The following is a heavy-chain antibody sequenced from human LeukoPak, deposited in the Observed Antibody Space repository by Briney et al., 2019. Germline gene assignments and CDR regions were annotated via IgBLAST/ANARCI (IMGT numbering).Heavy chain of an antibody. J-gene: IGHJ4*02. Sequence: PGGSLRLSCAVSGFTFSSYWMNWVRQTPGKGLEWLANIKQDGSEIHYVDSVKGRFTVSRDNAKNSLYLQMNSLRAEDTAVYYCARDSGAGDFWSGHYTRLDYWGQGTWSPSPQ. V-gene: IGHV3-7*01. CDR3: ARDSGAGDFWSGHYTRLDY. CDR2: IKQDGSEI. D-gene: IGHD3-3*01. CDR1: GFTFSSYW.